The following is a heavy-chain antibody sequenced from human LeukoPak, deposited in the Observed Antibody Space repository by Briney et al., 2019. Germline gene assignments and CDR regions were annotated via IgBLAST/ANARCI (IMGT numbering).Heavy chain of an antibody. CDR2: IYSGGST. V-gene: IGHV3-66*01. D-gene: IGHD4-23*01. CDR1: GFTVSSNY. J-gene: IGHJ5*02. CDR3: ARDGYGGNPNWFDP. Sequence: GGSLRLSCAASGFTVSSNYMSWVRQAPGKGLEWVSVIYSGGSTYYADSVKGRFTIPRDNSKNTLYLQMNSLRAEDTAVYYCARDGYGGNPNWFDPWGQGTLVTVSS.